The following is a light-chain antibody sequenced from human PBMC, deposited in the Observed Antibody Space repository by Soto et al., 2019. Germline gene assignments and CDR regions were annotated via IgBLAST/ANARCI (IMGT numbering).Light chain of an antibody. V-gene: IGLV2-14*03. J-gene: IGLJ1*01. CDR2: GVS. CDR1: SSDVGAYKY. CDR3: SSFTGTTTLDV. Sequence: QSALTQPASVSGSPGQSITISCTGTSSDVGAYKYVSWYQQHPGKVPKLIIYGVSNRPSGVSNRFSGSKSGNTASLTISGLQPEDEADYYCSSFTGTTTLDVFGTGTKVTV.